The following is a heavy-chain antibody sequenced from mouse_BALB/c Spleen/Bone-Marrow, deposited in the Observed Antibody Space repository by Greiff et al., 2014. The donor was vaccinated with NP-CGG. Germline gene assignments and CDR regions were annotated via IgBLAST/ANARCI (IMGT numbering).Heavy chain of an antibody. CDR2: INPNSDYT. CDR1: GFTFNYYT. V-gene: IGHV1-4*01. J-gene: IGHJ3*01. CDR3: AREVYGSWFAY. Sequence: QVQLKESGAEMGRPGASVEMSCQASGFTFNYYTMYWVKQRPGQGLGWIGYINPNSDYTNYNQKFKDKATLTADKSSSTAYMQLSSLTSEDSAVYYCAREVYGSWFAYWGQGTLVTVSA. D-gene: IGHD2-2*01.